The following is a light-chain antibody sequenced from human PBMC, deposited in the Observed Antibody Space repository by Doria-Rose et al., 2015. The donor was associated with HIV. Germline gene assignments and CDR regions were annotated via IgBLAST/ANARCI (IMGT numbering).Light chain of an antibody. CDR2: DGS. J-gene: IGKJ1*01. V-gene: IGKV3-20*01. CDR1: QSFSSTY. Sequence: EIVLTQSPGTLSLSPGERATLSCRASQSFSSTYLAWYEYIPGQAPSLLIYDGSTRATGIPDRSSASGSGTDFTLTINRLEREDCALYYCHQYGTSWTFGQGTKVEI. CDR3: HQYGTSWT.